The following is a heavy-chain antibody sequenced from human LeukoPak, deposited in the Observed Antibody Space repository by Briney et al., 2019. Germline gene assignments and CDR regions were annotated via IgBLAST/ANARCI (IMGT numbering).Heavy chain of an antibody. D-gene: IGHD3-10*01. J-gene: IGHJ4*01. CDR3: ARSAFTTGRFDY. CDR2: IFYSRRT. V-gene: IGHV4-31*03. CDR1: GDSMSSGSYY. Sequence: PSQTLSLTCTGSGDSMSSGSYYWSWIRQHPGKGLEWIGYIFYSRRTYYNPSLKSRLTISIDTSKELFSLNLTSVTAADTAVYYCARSAFTTGRFDYWAHGTLVTVSS.